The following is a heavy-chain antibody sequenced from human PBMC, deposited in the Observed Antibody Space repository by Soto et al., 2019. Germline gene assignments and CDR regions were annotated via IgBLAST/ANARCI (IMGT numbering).Heavy chain of an antibody. CDR1: GGSISSSSYY. J-gene: IGHJ6*02. V-gene: IGHV4-39*01. CDR2: IYYSGST. Sequence: PSETLSLTCTVSGGSISSSSYYWGWIRQPPGKGLEWIGSIYYSGSTYYNPSLKSRVTISVDTSKNQFSLKLSSVTAADTAVYYCARHADSHSSSWLGGGPQQPLYYYGMDVWGQGTTVTVSS. D-gene: IGHD6-13*01. CDR3: ARHADSHSSSWLGGGPQQPLYYYGMDV.